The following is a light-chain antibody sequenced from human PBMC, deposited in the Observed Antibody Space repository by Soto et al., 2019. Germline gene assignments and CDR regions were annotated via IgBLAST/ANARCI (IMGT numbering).Light chain of an antibody. V-gene: IGKV1-5*01. CDR2: DAS. CDR3: QQYNSNSPT. CDR1: QNIDIW. Sequence: DIQMTQSPSTLSASVGDRVTITCRASQNIDIWLAWYQQKPGRPPKLLIYDASTFESGVPSRFSGSGSGSEFTFTISSLQPDDFATYYCQQYNSNSPTFGQGTKIEIK. J-gene: IGKJ1*01.